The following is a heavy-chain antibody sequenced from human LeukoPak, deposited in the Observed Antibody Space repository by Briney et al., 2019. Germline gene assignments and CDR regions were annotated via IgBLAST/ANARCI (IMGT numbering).Heavy chain of an antibody. CDR1: GFTFSSYG. V-gene: IGHV3-30*18. Sequence: GGSLRLSCAASGFTFSSYGMHWVRRAPGKGLEWVAAISYDGSNKYYADSVKSRFTISRDNSKNTLYLQMNSLRAEDTAVYYCAKLSVVVVTANVFAIWGQGTMVTVSS. CDR3: AKLSVVVVTANVFAI. CDR2: ISYDGSNK. J-gene: IGHJ3*02. D-gene: IGHD2-21*02.